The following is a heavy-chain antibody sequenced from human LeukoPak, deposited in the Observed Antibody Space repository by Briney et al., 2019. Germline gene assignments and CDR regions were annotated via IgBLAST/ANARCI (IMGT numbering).Heavy chain of an antibody. CDR3: ASGGVAGRWPLDY. Sequence: SGTLSLTCTVSGGSISSYYCSRIRQPAGKGLEWIGRIQISGNTNYNPSLKSRATMSVDTSKNQFSLKLTSVTAADTAVYYCASGGVAGRWPLDYWGQGTLVTVSS. CDR1: GGSISSYY. CDR2: IQISGNT. V-gene: IGHV4-4*07. D-gene: IGHD6-19*01. J-gene: IGHJ4*02.